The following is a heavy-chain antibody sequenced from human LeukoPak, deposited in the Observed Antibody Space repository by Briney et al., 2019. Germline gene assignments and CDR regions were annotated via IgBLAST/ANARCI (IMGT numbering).Heavy chain of an antibody. J-gene: IGHJ4*02. Sequence: GGSLRLSCAASGFTFSSYGMHWVRQAPGKGLEWVAVIWYDGSNKYYADSVKGRFTISRDNSKNTLYLQMNSLRAEDTAVYYCAREGNSSSFDYWGQGTLVTVSS. CDR3: AREGNSSSFDY. CDR2: IWYDGSNK. CDR1: GFTFSSYG. V-gene: IGHV3-33*01. D-gene: IGHD6-6*01.